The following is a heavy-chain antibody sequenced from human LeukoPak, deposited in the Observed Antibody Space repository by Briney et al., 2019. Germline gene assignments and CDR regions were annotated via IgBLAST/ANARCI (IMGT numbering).Heavy chain of an antibody. CDR1: GFTFINYW. J-gene: IGHJ6*02. V-gene: IGHV3-7*01. CDR3: ARMGYCSSTSCPPLTRMDV. D-gene: IGHD2-2*01. CDR2: IKQDGSEK. Sequence: GGSLRLSCAASGFTFINYWMSWVRQAPRKGLEWVANIKQDGSEKYYVDSVKGRFTISRDNAKNSLYLQMNSLRAEDTAVYYCARMGYCSSTSCPPLTRMDVWGQGTTVTVSS.